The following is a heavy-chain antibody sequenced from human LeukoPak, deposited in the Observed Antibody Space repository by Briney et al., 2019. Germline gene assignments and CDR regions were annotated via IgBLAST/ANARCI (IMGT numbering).Heavy chain of an antibody. CDR3: ARDLWEYYYYYYGMDV. CDR1: GYTFTSYG. CDR2: ISAYNGNT. V-gene: IGHV1-18*01. J-gene: IGHJ6*02. Sequence: ASVKVSCKASGYTFTSYGISWVRQAPGQGLEWMGWISAYNGNTNYAQKLQGRVTMTTDTSTSTAYMGLRSLRSDDTAVYYCARDLWEYYYYYYGMDVWGQGTTVTVSS. D-gene: IGHD1-26*01.